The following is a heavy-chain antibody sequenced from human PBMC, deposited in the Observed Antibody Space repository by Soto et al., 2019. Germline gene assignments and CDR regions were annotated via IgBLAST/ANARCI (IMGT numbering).Heavy chain of an antibody. J-gene: IGHJ5*02. V-gene: IGHV4-30-4*01. D-gene: IGHD3-10*01. CDR1: GGSISSGDYY. CDR3: ARDSGDGDNWFDP. Sequence: QVQLQESGPGLVKPSQTLSLTCTVSGGSISSGDYYWSWIRQPPGKGLEWIGYIYYSGSTYYNPSPKSRVTISVDTSKTPFSLKLSSVTAADTAVYYCARDSGDGDNWFDPWGQGTLVTVSS. CDR2: IYYSGST.